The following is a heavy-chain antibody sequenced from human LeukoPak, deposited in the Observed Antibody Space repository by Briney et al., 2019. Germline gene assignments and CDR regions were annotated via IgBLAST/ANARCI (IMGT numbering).Heavy chain of an antibody. CDR2: IIPILGIA. D-gene: IGHD1-26*01. V-gene: IGHV1-69*04. Sequence: ASVKVSCEASGGTFSSYTISWVRQAPGQGLEWMGRIIPILGIANYAQKFQGRVTITADKSTSTAYMELSSLRSEDTAVYYCARDGSYYALDYWGQGTLVTVSS. CDR3: ARDGSYYALDY. J-gene: IGHJ4*02. CDR1: GGTFSSYT.